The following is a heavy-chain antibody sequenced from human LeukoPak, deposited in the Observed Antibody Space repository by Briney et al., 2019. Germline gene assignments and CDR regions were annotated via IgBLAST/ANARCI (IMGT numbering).Heavy chain of an antibody. Sequence: GGSLRLSCSASGFPFSSYAMHRVRQAPGKGLEYVSAISDSGGSTYYADSVKGRFTISRDNSKNTLYLQMSSLRAEDTAVYFCVRGYSFGPYGMGVWGQGTTVTVSS. D-gene: IGHD2-15*01. J-gene: IGHJ6*02. V-gene: IGHV3-64D*09. CDR2: ISDSGGST. CDR3: VRGYSFGPYGMGV. CDR1: GFPFSSYA.